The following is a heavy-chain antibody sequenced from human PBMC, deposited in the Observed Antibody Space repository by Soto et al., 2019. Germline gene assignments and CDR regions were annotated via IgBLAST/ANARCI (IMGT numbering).Heavy chain of an antibody. V-gene: IGHV3-48*02. Sequence: EVQLVESGGALVQAGGSLRLSCAASGFTFSSYSMNWVRQAPGKGLQWVSYISRSSSNIYYADSVKGRFTISRDNAKNSLYLQMNTLTDEDTAVYYCARAATSLGYCSSTSCYEFDYWGQGTLVTVSS. CDR1: GFTFSSYS. D-gene: IGHD2-2*01. CDR3: ARAATSLGYCSSTSCYEFDY. CDR2: ISRSSSNI. J-gene: IGHJ4*02.